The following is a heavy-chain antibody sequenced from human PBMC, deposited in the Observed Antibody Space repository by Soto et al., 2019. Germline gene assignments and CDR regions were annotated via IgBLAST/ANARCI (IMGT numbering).Heavy chain of an antibody. V-gene: IGHV1-69*02. CDR2: IIPILGIA. CDR3: ASDIGYCSGGSCYEFDP. J-gene: IGHJ5*02. Sequence: EASVKVSCKASGGTFSSYTISWVRQAPGQGLEWMGRIIPILGIANYAQKFQGRVTITADKSTSTAYMELSSLRSEDTAVYYCASDIGYCSGGSCYEFDPWGQGTLVTVSS. CDR1: GGTFSSYT. D-gene: IGHD2-15*01.